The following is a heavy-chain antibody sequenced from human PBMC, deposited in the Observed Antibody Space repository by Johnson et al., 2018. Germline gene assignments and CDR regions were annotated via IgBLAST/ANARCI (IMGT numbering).Heavy chain of an antibody. V-gene: IGHV1-69*06. CDR2: ILPIFGTG. CDR1: GGTFTNYA. Sequence: QVQLQESGAEVKNPGSSVKVSCKASGGTFTNYAINWVRQAPGQGLAWMGGILPIFGTGTYAQKFQGRVTIRADKSTRTAHMGVSSLRSEDTAGYYCAGVDGSGSQPYYYSGMDVWGQGTSVTVSS. J-gene: IGHJ6*02. CDR3: AGVDGSGSQPYYYSGMDV. D-gene: IGHD3-10*01.